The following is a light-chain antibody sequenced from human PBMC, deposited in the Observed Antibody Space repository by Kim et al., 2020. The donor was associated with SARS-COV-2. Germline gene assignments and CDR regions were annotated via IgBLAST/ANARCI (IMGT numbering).Light chain of an antibody. CDR3: QQRSHWPLT. CDR2: DAS. J-gene: IGKJ4*01. CDR1: RSVSTY. Sequence: SLSPGESATPSCRATRSVSTYVGWYQQKPGQAPRLLIYDASSRATGIPARFSGSGSGTDFTLTIDTLEPEDFAVYYCQQRSHWPLTFGGGTKLEI. V-gene: IGKV3-11*01.